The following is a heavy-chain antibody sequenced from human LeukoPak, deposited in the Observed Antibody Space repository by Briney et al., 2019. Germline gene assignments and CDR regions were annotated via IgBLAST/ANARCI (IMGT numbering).Heavy chain of an antibody. D-gene: IGHD5-24*01. Sequence: ASVKVSCXASGGTFSSYTISWVRQAPGQGLVWMGRIIPILGIANYAQKFQGRVTITTDKSTSTAYMELSSLRSEDTAVYYCARGRFLEMATIGASYGFDYWGQGTLVTVSS. J-gene: IGHJ4*02. CDR3: ARGRFLEMATIGASYGFDY. V-gene: IGHV1-69*02. CDR1: GGTFSSYT. CDR2: IIPILGIA.